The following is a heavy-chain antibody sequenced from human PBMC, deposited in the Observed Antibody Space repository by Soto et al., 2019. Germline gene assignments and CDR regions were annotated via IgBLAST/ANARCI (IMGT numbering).Heavy chain of an antibody. CDR1: GFTFSTYN. J-gene: IGHJ4*02. CDR3: ARALRYCSGGICYPPPYYFDY. V-gene: IGHV3-21*01. CDR2: ISSTSSFI. Sequence: EVQLVESGGGLVKPGGSLRVSCAASGFTFSTYNMNWVRQAPGKGLEWVSSISSTSSFIYYADSVKGRFTISRDNAKNSLSLNMNSLRAEDTAVYYCARALRYCSGGICYPPPYYFDYWGQGTLVTVSS. D-gene: IGHD2-15*01.